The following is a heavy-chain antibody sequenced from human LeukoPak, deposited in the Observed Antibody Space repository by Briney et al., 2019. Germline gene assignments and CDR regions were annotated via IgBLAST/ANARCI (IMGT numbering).Heavy chain of an antibody. V-gene: IGHV3-30-3*01. CDR3: ASGRGFDY. CDR2: ISYDGSNK. J-gene: IGHJ4*02. CDR1: VFTFSSHS. Sequence: GGSLRLSCAASVFTFSSHSMRWVRQAQCKGLEWVAVISYDGSNKYYADSVKGRFTISRDNSKNTLYLQMNSLRAEDTAVYYCASGRGFDYWGQGTLVTVSS.